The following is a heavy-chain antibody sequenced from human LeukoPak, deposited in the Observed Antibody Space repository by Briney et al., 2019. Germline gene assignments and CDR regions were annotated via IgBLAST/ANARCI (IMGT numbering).Heavy chain of an antibody. CDR3: VRHDGRGGATMGALDS. D-gene: IGHD4/OR15-4a*01. CDR2: IYYGRTT. J-gene: IGHJ4*02. CDR1: GDSISSSSHH. V-gene: IGHV4-39*01. Sequence: SETLSLTCTVSGDSISSSSHHWGWIRQSPGKGLEWIGSIYYGRTTYYNPSLNNRVSISVVTSKNQFSLQLNSMSAADTAVYYRVRHDGRGGATMGALDSWGQGTLVTVSS.